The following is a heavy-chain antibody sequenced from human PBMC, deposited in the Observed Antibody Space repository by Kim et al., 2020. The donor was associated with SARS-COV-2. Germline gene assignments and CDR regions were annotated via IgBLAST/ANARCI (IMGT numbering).Heavy chain of an antibody. CDR2: ISAYNGNT. Sequence: ASVKVSCKASGYTFTSYGISWVRQAPGQGLEWMGWISAYNGNTNYAQKLQGRVTMTTDTSTSTAYMELRSLRSDDTAVYYCASAAYSGYDAPFDYWGQGTLVTVPS. V-gene: IGHV1-18*01. CDR1: GYTFTSYG. J-gene: IGHJ4*02. CDR3: ASAAYSGYDAPFDY. D-gene: IGHD5-12*01.